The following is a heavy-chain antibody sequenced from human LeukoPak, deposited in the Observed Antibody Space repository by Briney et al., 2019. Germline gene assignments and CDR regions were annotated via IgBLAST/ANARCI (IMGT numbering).Heavy chain of an antibody. V-gene: IGHV4-39*07. CDR2: IYYSGST. Sequence: SETLSLTCTVSGGSISSSSYYWGWIRQPPGKGLEWIGSIYYSGSTYYNPSLKSRVTISVDTSKNQFSLKLSSVTAADTAVYYCAKAKDFHYYMDVWGKGTTVTVSS. CDR1: GGSISSSSYY. CDR3: AKAKDFHYYMDV. J-gene: IGHJ6*03.